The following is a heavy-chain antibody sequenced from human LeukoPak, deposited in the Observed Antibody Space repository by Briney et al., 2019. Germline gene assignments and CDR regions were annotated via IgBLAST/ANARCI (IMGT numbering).Heavy chain of an antibody. CDR2: IIPIFGTA. CDR3: ARDYPYYDYVWGSGYYYYYYGMDV. CDR1: GGTFSSYA. J-gene: IGHJ6*02. D-gene: IGHD3-16*01. Sequence: SVKVSCKASGGTFSSYAISWVRQAPGQGLEWMGGIIPIFGTANYAQKFQGRVTITADESTSTAYMELSRLRSEDTAVYYCARDYPYYDYVWGSGYYYYYYGMDVGGQGTTVTVSS. V-gene: IGHV1-69*01.